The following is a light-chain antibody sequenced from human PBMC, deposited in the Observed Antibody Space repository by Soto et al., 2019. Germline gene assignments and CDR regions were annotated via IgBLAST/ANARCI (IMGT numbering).Light chain of an antibody. CDR1: QSVGSN. Sequence: EKVMTQSPLTVSASPCDRAIFSCRASQSVGSNIAWYQQKPGQSPRLLVYDASTRATAIPARFSGSGSGTEFTLTISSLQSEDFAVYYCQQYNNWPLTFGGGTKVDI. CDR2: DAS. J-gene: IGKJ4*01. CDR3: QQYNNWPLT. V-gene: IGKV3-15*01.